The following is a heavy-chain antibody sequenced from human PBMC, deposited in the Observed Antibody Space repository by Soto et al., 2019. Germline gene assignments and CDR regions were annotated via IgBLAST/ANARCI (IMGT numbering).Heavy chain of an antibody. CDR3: ARHGPRVYYDNSDYYYYGMDV. V-gene: IGHV5-51*01. D-gene: IGHD3-22*01. CDR2: IYPGDSDT. J-gene: IGHJ6*02. CDR1: GYSFSTYW. Sequence: GESLKISCKASGYSFSTYWIAWVRQRPGKGLDWMGIIYPGDSDTRYSPSFQGQVTISVDKSISTAYLQWSSLKASDTAMYYCARHGPRVYYDNSDYYYYGMDVWGQGTTVTVSS.